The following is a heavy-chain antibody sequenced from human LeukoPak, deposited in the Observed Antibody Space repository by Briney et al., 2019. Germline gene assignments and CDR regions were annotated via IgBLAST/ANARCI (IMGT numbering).Heavy chain of an antibody. CDR1: GSTFSSYG. CDR2: IWDDGSNK. D-gene: IGHD2-2*01. Sequence: PGKSLRLSCAASGSTFSSYGMHWVRQAPGKGLEWVAVIWDDGSNKYYVDSVKGRFTISRDNSKNMVYLQMNNLRAEDTAVYYCAGDTYCTSTSCYLFEYWGQGTLVTVSS. V-gene: IGHV3-33*01. J-gene: IGHJ4*02. CDR3: AGDTYCTSTSCYLFEY.